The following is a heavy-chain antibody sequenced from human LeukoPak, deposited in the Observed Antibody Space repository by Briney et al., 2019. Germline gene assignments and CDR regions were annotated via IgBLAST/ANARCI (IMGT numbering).Heavy chain of an antibody. V-gene: IGHV4-31*03. CDR1: GGSISSGGYY. Sequence: PSETLSLTCTVSGGSISSGGYYWSWIRQHPGKGLEWIGYIHYSGSTYYNPSLKSRVTISVDTSKNQFSLKLRYVTAADTAVYYCARTYMTSARFDPWGQGTLVTDSS. CDR2: IHYSGST. D-gene: IGHD2-21*02. J-gene: IGHJ5*02. CDR3: ARTYMTSARFDP.